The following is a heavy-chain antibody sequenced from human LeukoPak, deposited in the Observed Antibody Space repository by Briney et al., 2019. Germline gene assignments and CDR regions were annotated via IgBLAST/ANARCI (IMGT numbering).Heavy chain of an antibody. CDR1: GGSINNYY. CDR2: IYTRGST. Sequence: SEILSLTCTVSGGSINNYYWSWIRQPAGKGLEWIGRIYTRGSTNYNPSLKSRVTMSVDTSKNQFSLKLSSVTAADTAVYYCARGRYCSADICSGGDAFDIWGQGTMVSVSS. V-gene: IGHV4-4*07. D-gene: IGHD2-15*01. CDR3: ARGRYCSADICSGGDAFDI. J-gene: IGHJ3*02.